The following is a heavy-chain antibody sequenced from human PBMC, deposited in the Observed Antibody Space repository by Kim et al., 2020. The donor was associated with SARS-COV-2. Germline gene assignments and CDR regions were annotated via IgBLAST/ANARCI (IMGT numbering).Heavy chain of an antibody. V-gene: IGHV3-21*01. J-gene: IGHJ4*02. D-gene: IGHD4-17*01. Sequence: ADSVKGRFTISRDNAKNSLYLQMNSLRAEDTAVYYCAREYGDYANYYFDYWGQGTLVTVSS. CDR3: AREYGDYANYYFDY.